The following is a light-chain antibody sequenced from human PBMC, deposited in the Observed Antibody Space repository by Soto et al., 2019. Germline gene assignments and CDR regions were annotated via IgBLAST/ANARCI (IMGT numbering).Light chain of an antibody. CDR2: EVS. CDR3: SSYTSSSTYV. J-gene: IGLJ1*01. V-gene: IGLV2-14*01. CDR1: SSDVGHYNY. Sequence: QSALTQPASVSGSPGQSITISCTGTSSDVGHYNYVSWYQQHPGKAPKLMIYEVSNRPSGVSDRFSGSKSGNTASLTISGLQAEDEADYSCSSYTSSSTYVFGTGTKVTVL.